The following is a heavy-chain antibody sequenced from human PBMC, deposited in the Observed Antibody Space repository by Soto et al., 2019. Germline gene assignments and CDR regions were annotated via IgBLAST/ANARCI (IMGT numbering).Heavy chain of an antibody. CDR3: ARDHATAMVFDY. J-gene: IGHJ4*02. D-gene: IGHD5-18*01. CDR1: GFTFSSYG. Sequence: PGGSLRLSCAASGFTFSSYGMHWVRQAPGEGLEWVAVIWYDGSNKYYADSVKGRFTISRDNSKNTLYLQMNSLRAEDTAVYYCARDHATAMVFDYWGQGTLVTVSS. CDR2: IWYDGSNK. V-gene: IGHV3-33*01.